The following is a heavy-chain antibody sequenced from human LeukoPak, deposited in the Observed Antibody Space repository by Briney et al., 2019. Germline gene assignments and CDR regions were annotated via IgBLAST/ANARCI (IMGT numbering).Heavy chain of an antibody. CDR2: IYSGGNT. CDR3: ARGPITMVRGVIINRYFDY. Sequence: PGGSLRLSCAASGFTFSSNYMSWVRQAPGKGLDWVSVIYSGGNTYYADSVKGRFTISRDNSKNTLYLQMNSLRAEDTAVYYCARGPITMVRGVIINRYFDYWGQGTLVTVSS. V-gene: IGHV3-53*01. CDR1: GFTFSSNY. D-gene: IGHD3-10*01. J-gene: IGHJ4*02.